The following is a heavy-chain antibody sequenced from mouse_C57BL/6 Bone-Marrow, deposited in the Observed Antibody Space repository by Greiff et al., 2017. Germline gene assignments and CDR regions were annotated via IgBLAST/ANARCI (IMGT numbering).Heavy chain of an antibody. D-gene: IGHD1-1*01. CDR3: ARGAHYYGSSYDY. CDR1: GYTFTSYG. J-gene: IGHJ2*01. CDR2: IYPRSGNT. Sequence: QVHVKQSGAELARPGASVKLSCKASGYTFTSYGISWVKQRTGQGLEWIGEIYPRSGNTYYNEKFKGKATLTADKSSSTAYMELRSLTSEDSAVYFCARGAHYYGSSYDYWGQGTTLTVSS. V-gene: IGHV1-81*01.